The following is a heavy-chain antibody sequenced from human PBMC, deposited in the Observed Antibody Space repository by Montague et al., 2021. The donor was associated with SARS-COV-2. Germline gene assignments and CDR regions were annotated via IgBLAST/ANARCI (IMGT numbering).Heavy chain of an antibody. J-gene: IGHJ2*01. CDR3: ARRGGGEVFARFMYWYFDV. CDR2: IYYSGSVTT. V-gene: IGHV4-59*13. CDR1: GVSINNYY. D-gene: IGHD2-21*01. Sequence: SETLSLTCSVSGVSINNYYWGWVRQSPGKGLEWIGYIYYSGSVTTSYNPSLKSRVSISADTSENQFSLKLTSVTAADTAVYYCARRGGGEVFARFMYWYFDVWSRGSLVTVSS.